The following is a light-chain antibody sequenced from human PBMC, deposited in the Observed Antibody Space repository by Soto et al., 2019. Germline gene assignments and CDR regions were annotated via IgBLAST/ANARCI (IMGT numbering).Light chain of an antibody. CDR3: QQYGGSPLT. Sequence: EIVVTQSPGTLSLSPGERATLSCRASQSVSSSYLAWYQQKPGQAPRLRIYGASIRATGIPDRFSGSGSGTDFTLTISSLEPEDFAVYYCQQYGGSPLTFGGGTKVEIK. J-gene: IGKJ4*01. V-gene: IGKV3-20*01. CDR1: QSVSSSY. CDR2: GAS.